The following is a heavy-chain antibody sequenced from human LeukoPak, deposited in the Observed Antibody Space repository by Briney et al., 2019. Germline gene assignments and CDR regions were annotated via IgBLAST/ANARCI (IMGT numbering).Heavy chain of an antibody. CDR1: GFTFSDYA. D-gene: IGHD3-16*01. Sequence: GGSLRLSCAASGFTFSDYAVSWVRQAPGKGLECVSVVSGSGVTTYYADSVRGRFTISRDNSNNTLYLQMNSLRAEDTAVYYCAKDPYTKHAFDIWAKGQWSPSLQ. V-gene: IGHV3-23*01. J-gene: IGHJ3*02. CDR3: AKDPYTKHAFDI. CDR2: VSGSGVTT.